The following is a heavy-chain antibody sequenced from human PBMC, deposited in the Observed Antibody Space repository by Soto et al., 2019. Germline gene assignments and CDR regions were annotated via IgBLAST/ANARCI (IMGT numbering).Heavy chain of an antibody. CDR2: INHSGST. D-gene: IGHD3-10*01. V-gene: IGHV4-34*01. Sequence: SETLSLTCAVYGGSFSGYYWSWIRQPPGKGLEWIGEINHSGSTNYNPSLKSRVTISVDTSKNQFSLKLSSVTAADTAVYYCARDLPITLLRWVFHYWGPGTLVTVSS. J-gene: IGHJ4*02. CDR3: ARDLPITLLRWVFHY. CDR1: GGSFSGYY.